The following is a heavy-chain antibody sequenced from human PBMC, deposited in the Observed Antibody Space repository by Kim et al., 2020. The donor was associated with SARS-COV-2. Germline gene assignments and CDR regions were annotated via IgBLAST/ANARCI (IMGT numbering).Heavy chain of an antibody. Sequence: SETLSLTCAASGGCISSINWWSCVRQPPGKGLGWIGELYHSGSTNYNPSLKSRVTISVDRSKNPFSLKLSSVTAADTAVYYCARDRITIVRGVIMSYYGMDVWGQGTTVTLSS. V-gene: IGHV4-4*02. CDR2: LYHSGST. D-gene: IGHD3-10*01. CDR1: GGCISSINW. J-gene: IGHJ6*02. CDR3: ARDRITIVRGVIMSYYGMDV.